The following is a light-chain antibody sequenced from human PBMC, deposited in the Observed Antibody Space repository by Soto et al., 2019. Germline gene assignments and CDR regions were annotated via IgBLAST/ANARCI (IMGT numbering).Light chain of an antibody. J-gene: IGLJ2*01. V-gene: IGLV2-14*03. CDR2: DVS. Sequence: QSALTQPASVSGSPGQSITISCTGASSDIGAYKYVSWYQQHPGKVPKLMIYDVSNRPSGVSYRFSGSKSGNTASLTISGLKPEDEADYYCSSFTSSSTLAFGGGTKVTVL. CDR3: SSFTSSSTLA. CDR1: SSDIGAYKY.